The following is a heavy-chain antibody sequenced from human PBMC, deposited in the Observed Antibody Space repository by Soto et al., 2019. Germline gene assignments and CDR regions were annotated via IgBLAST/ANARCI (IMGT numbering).Heavy chain of an antibody. CDR3: ARDPWAADY. CDR1: GFTVSTKY. Sequence: EMQLVESGGGLVQPGGSLRLSCAASGFTVSTKYMSWVRQAPGKGLEWVSVIYSGGSTFYADSVRRRFTISRDNSKNTVNLQMNSLRAEDTAVYYCARDPWAADYWGQGTLVTVSS. D-gene: IGHD3-16*01. V-gene: IGHV3-66*01. J-gene: IGHJ4*02. CDR2: IYSGGST.